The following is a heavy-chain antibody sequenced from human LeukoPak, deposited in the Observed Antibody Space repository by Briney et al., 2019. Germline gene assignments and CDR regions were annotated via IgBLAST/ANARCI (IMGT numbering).Heavy chain of an antibody. D-gene: IGHD3-16*02. J-gene: IGHJ5*02. CDR3: ARDPSYDYVWASYRPPPENWFDP. Sequence: ASVKVSCKASGYTFTGYYMHWVRQAPGQGLEWMGWINPNSGGTNYAQKFHGRVTMTRDTSISTAYMELSRLRSDDTAVYYCARDPSYDYVWASYRPPPENWFDPWGQGTLVTVSS. V-gene: IGHV1-2*02. CDR2: INPNSGGT. CDR1: GYTFTGYY.